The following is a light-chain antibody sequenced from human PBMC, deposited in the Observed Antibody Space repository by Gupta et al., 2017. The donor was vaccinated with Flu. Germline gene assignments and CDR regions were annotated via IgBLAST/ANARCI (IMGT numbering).Light chain of an antibody. Sequence: DIQMTQSPSSLSASVGDRVTITCRASQTINKYLSWYQQKPGKAPKLLIYGASTLQSGIPSRFGASGSGTTFTLTITSLQAEDFAIYYCQQSFSNPWTFGRGTRVEIK. V-gene: IGKV1-39*01. CDR3: QQSFSNPWT. CDR2: GAS. J-gene: IGKJ1*01. CDR1: QTINKY.